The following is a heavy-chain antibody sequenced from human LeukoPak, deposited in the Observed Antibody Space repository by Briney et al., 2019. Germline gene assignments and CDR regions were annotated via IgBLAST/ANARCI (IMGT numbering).Heavy chain of an antibody. V-gene: IGHV3-74*01. J-gene: IGHJ4*02. CDR1: GFTFSSYW. CDR3: ASGELDSLYYFDY. CDR2: INSDGSST. Sequence: PGGSLRLPCTASGFTFSSYWIHWVRQAPGEGLVWVSRINSDGSSTSYADSVKGRFTISRDNAKNTLYLQMNSLRAEDTAVYYCASGELDSLYYFDYWGQGTLVTVSS. D-gene: IGHD1-1*01.